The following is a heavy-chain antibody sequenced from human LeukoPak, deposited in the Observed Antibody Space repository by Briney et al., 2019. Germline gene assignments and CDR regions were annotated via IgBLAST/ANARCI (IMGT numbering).Heavy chain of an antibody. D-gene: IGHD6-19*01. CDR2: ISYDGSKK. V-gene: IGHV3-30*04. CDR1: GFTFRSYA. Sequence: GGSLRLSCAASGFTFRSYAMHWVRQAPGKGLEWVAVISYDGSKKYDADSVKGRFTIPRDNSNNTLFLHLNSLRGEDTAVYYCARNSGWYGLSWGQGTLVTVSS. CDR3: ARNSGWYGLS. J-gene: IGHJ1*01.